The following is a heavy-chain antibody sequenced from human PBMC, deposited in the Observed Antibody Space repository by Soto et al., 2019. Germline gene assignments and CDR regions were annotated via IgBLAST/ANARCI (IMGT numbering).Heavy chain of an antibody. CDR1: GYTSSGHY. J-gene: IGHJ3*02. D-gene: IGHD2-2*01. CDR2: IYPDSGDT. Sequence: QAQLVQSGAEVKKPGASVKVSCKASGYTSSGHYIHWMRPAPGQGLEWMGWIYPDSGDTKFAQKFQGLVTMTRDTSKSTLHIELSRLISDDTAVYYCARMCSISTCRCDAHDIGGQGTLVTVSS. CDR3: ARMCSISTCRCDAHDI. V-gene: IGHV1-2*04.